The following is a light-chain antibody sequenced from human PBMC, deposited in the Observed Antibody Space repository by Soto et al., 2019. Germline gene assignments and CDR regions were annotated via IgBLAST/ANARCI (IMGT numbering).Light chain of an antibody. Sequence: EIVMTQSPATLSVSPGEIATLSFRASQSVSSNLAWYQQKPGQAPRLLIYGASTRATGIPARFSGSGSGTDXXXXXXXXXXXXXXVYYCQQYXNWPYTFGQGTKLEIK. CDR1: QSVSSN. V-gene: IGKV3-15*01. CDR3: QQYXNWPYT. CDR2: GAS. J-gene: IGKJ2*01.